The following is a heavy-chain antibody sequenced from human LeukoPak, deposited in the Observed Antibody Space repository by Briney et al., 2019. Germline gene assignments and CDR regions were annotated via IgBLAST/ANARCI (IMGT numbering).Heavy chain of an antibody. J-gene: IGHJ3*02. CDR1: GGSINNYY. V-gene: IGHV4-59*01. CDR2: IYYSGST. CDR3: ARGVIPVTTECFDI. D-gene: IGHD3-22*01. Sequence: SETLSLTCTVSGGSINNYYWSWIRQPPGKGLEWIGYIYYSGSTNYNPSLKSRVTISVDTSKNQFSLKLSSVTAADTAVYYCARGVIPVTTECFDIRGQGT.